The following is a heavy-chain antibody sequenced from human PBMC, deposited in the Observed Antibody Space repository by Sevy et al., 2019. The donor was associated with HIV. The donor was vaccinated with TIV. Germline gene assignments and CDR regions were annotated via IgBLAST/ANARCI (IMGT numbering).Heavy chain of an antibody. Sequence: GGSLRLSCEASGFTFSKYSMSWVRQAPGKGLEWVSTFSFGCGRINYADSVKGRFTISRYDSKNTLYLQMNCLRAEDTAVYYCAREGCTKPHDYWGQGTLVTVSS. CDR3: AREGCTKPHDY. D-gene: IGHD2-8*01. V-gene: IGHV3-23*01. J-gene: IGHJ4*02. CDR2: FSFGCGRI. CDR1: GFTFSKYS.